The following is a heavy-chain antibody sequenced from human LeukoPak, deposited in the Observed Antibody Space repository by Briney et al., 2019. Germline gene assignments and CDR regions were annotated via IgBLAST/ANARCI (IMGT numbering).Heavy chain of an antibody. V-gene: IGHV3-9*01. J-gene: IGHJ4*02. CDR2: ISWNSGSI. Sequence: GRSLRLSCAASGFTFDDYAMHWVRQAPGKGLEWVSGISWNSGSIGYADSVKGRFTISRDNAKNSLYLQMNSLRAEDTALYYCAKDHSSSWWALEYWGQGTLVTVSS. CDR3: AKDHSSSWWALEY. D-gene: IGHD6-13*01. CDR1: GFTFDDYA.